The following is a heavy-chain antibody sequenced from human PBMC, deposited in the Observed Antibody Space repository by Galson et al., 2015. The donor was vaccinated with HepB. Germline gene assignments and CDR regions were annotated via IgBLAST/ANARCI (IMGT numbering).Heavy chain of an antibody. CDR3: ARSIPHTSSGDY. J-gene: IGHJ4*02. V-gene: IGHV3-21*01. CDR1: GFTFTDYS. D-gene: IGHD6-6*01. Sequence: SLRLSCAASGFTFTDYSMNWLRQAPGKGLEWVSSMNTYGSHIYYAESVKGRFTISRDNAKNSLYLQMNCLRAEDTAVYYCARSIPHTSSGDYWGQGTLVTVS. CDR2: MNTYGSHI.